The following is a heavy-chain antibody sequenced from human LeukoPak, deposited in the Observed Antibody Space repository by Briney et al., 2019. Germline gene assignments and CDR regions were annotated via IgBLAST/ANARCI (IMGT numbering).Heavy chain of an antibody. CDR3: ARQAPLVRGVIYYFDH. V-gene: IGHV5-51*01. Sequence: GESLKISCKGSGYSFTSYWIGWVRQMPGKGLEWMGIIYPGDSDTRYSPSFQGQVTISADKSISTAYLQWSSLKASDTAMYYWARQAPLVRGVIYYFDHWGQGTLVTVSS. J-gene: IGHJ4*02. D-gene: IGHD3-10*01. CDR1: GYSFTSYW. CDR2: IYPGDSDT.